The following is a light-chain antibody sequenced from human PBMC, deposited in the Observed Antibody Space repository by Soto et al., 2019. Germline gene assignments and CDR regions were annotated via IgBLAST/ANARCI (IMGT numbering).Light chain of an antibody. J-gene: IGKJ1*01. CDR3: MQALQTPWT. Sequence: DIVMTQSPLSLPVTPGEPASISCRSSQSLLQTNGYNYLDWYLQKPGQSPQLLIYLCSNRASGVHDRFSGSGSGTDFTLKISRVEAEDVGVYYCMQALQTPWTFGQGTKVEIK. CDR1: QSLLQTNGYNY. V-gene: IGKV2-28*01. CDR2: LCS.